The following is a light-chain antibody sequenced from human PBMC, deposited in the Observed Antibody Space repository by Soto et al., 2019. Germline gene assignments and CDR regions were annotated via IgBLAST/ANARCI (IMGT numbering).Light chain of an antibody. Sequence: QSVLTQPPSVSGAPGRGAPSSGPGGSPKIGAGYDVHWYQQLPGTAPKLLIYGNSNRPSGVPDRFSGSKSGTSASLAITGLQAEDEADYYCQSYDSSLSGSVFGGGTKLTVL. CDR3: QSYDSSLSGSV. V-gene: IGLV1-40*01. CDR1: SPKIGAGYD. CDR2: GNS. J-gene: IGLJ2*01.